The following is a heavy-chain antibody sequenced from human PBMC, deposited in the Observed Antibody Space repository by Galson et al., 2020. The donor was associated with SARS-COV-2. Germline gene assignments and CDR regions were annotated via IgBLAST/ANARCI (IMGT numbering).Heavy chain of an antibody. J-gene: IGHJ4*02. CDR2: FDPEDGET. Sequence: ASVKVSCKVSGYTLTELSMHWVRQAPGKGLEWMGGFDPEDGETIYAQKFQGRVTMTEDTSTDTAYMELRSLRSDDTAVYYCASYSSGWEGSLDYWGQGTLVTVSS. CDR3: ASYSSGWEGSLDY. CDR1: GYTLTELS. V-gene: IGHV1-24*01. D-gene: IGHD6-19*01.